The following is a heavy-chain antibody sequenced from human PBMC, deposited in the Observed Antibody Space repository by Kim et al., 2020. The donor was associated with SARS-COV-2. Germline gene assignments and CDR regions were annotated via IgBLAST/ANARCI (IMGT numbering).Heavy chain of an antibody. CDR3: ARHFPEYSSSSSFDH. D-gene: IGHD6-6*01. Sequence: NTSLKRRVTISADTSKNQFSLKLNSVTTADTAVYYCARHFPEYSSSSSFDHWGQGTLVTVSS. V-gene: IGHV4-39*01. J-gene: IGHJ4*02.